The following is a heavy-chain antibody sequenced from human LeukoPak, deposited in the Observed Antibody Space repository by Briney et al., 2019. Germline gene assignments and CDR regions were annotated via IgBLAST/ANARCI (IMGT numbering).Heavy chain of an antibody. J-gene: IGHJ5*02. CDR1: GYTFTNYG. CDR3: ARIRSDVLWFDP. V-gene: IGHV1-18*01. Sequence: GASVKVSCEASGYTFTNYGISWVRQAPGQGLEWMGWISAYNANTNYAQKLQGRVTMTTDTSTSTAFMELRSLRTDDTAVYYCARIRSDVLWFDPWGQGTLVTVSS. D-gene: IGHD3-16*01. CDR2: ISAYNANT.